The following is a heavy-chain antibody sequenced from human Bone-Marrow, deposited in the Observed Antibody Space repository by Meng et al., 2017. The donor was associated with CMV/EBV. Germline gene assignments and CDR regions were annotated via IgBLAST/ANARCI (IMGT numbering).Heavy chain of an antibody. J-gene: IGHJ6*02. CDR2: IRYDGSNK. D-gene: IGHD6-19*01. Sequence: LSLSCAASGFTFSSYGMHWVRQAPGKGLEWVAFIRYDGSNKYYADSVKGRFTISRDNSKNTLYLQMNSLRAEDTAVYYCARVTVAGTFWPNYYGMDVWGQGTTVAFSS. V-gene: IGHV3-30*02. CDR1: GFTFSSYG. CDR3: ARVTVAGTFWPNYYGMDV.